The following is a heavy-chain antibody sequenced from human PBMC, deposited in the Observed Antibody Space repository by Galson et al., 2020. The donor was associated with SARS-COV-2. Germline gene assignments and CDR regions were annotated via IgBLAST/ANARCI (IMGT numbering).Heavy chain of an antibody. D-gene: IGHD2-21*02. J-gene: IGHJ4*02. CDR1: GGTFSSYA. V-gene: IGHV1-69*13. CDR2: IIPIFGTA. Sequence: SVKVSCKASGGTFSSYAISWVRQAPGQGLEWMGGIIPIFGTANYAQKFQGRVTITADESTSTAYMELSSLRSEDTAVYYCARDNVPSGVGDCLTHYWGQGTLVTVSS. CDR3: ARDNVPSGVGDCLTHY.